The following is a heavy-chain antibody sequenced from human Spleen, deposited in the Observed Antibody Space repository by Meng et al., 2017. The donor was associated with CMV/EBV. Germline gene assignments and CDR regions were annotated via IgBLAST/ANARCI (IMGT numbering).Heavy chain of an antibody. CDR2: IHPHRGDT. CDR1: GYTFTAHY. CDR3: ATDYSKTTSGDH. D-gene: IGHD4-11*01. Sequence: ASVKVSCKASGYTFTAHYFHWVRQAPGQGLEWMGWIHPHRGDTNYAQQFQGRVTMTRDRSITTVYMEVTSLISDDTAVYYCATDYSKTTSGDHWGQGTLVTVSS. J-gene: IGHJ4*02. V-gene: IGHV1-2*02.